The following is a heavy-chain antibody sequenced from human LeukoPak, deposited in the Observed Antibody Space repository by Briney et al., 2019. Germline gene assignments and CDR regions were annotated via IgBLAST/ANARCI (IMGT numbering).Heavy chain of an antibody. D-gene: IGHD3-9*01. V-gene: IGHV1-69*13. CDR1: GGTFSRYA. Sequence: GASVKVSCKVSGGTFSRYAISWVRQAPGQGLEWMGGIIPILGTANYAQKFQGRVTITADESTSTAYMELSSLRSEDTAVYHCARTLSGHYDVLTGYEFGYFDYWGQGTLVTVSS. CDR3: ARTLSGHYDVLTGYEFGYFDY. CDR2: IIPILGTA. J-gene: IGHJ4*02.